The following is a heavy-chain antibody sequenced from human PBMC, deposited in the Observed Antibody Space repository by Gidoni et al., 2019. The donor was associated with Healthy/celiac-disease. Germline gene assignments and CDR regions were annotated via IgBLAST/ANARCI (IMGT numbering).Heavy chain of an antibody. CDR2: IYHSGST. V-gene: IGHV4-4*02. CDR1: GGSISSSNW. CDR3: ARSPSYYYGSGSHFDY. J-gene: IGHJ4*02. Sequence: QVQLQESGPGLVKPSGTLSLTCAVSGGSISSSNWWSWVRQPPGKGLEWIGEIYHSGSTNYHPSLNSRVTRSVDKSNNLFSLKLSSVPAADTAVYYCARSPSYYYGSGSHFDYLGQGTLVTVSS. D-gene: IGHD3-10*01.